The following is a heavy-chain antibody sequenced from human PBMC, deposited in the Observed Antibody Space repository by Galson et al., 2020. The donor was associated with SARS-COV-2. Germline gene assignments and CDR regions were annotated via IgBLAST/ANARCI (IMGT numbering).Heavy chain of an antibody. D-gene: IGHD6-13*01. CDR3: ARAKDLAAVIDY. J-gene: IGHJ4*02. Sequence: KIGESLKISCAASGFTFSSYSMNWVRQAPGKGLEWVSSISSSSSYIYYADSVKGRFTISRDNAKNSLYLQMNSLRAEDTAVYYCARAKDLAAVIDYWGQGTLVTVSS. V-gene: IGHV3-21*01. CDR2: ISSSSSYI. CDR1: GFTFSSYS.